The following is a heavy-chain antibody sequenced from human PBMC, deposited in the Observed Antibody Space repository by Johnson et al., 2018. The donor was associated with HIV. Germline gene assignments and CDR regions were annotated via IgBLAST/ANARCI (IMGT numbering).Heavy chain of an antibody. V-gene: IGHV3-9*01. J-gene: IGHJ3*02. CDR1: GFTFDDYA. CDR2: IRWNSGSL. Sequence: VQLVESGGGVVQPGGSLRLSCAASGFTFDDYAMHWVRQAPGKGLEWVSGIRWNSGSLCYADSVKGRFTISRDNAKNSLYLQMNSLRAEDTALYYCAKLTRLDAFDIWGQGTMVTVSS. D-gene: IGHD6-25*01. CDR3: AKLTRLDAFDI.